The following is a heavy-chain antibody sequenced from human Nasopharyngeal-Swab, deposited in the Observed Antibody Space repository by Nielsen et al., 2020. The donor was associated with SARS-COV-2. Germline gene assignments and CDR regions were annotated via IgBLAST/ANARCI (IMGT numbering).Heavy chain of an antibody. D-gene: IGHD3-10*01. J-gene: IGHJ6*02. Sequence: GESLKISCAASGFTFSNYSMNWVRQAPGKGLEWVSSIRSSTSYIYYADSVKGRFTISRDNAKNSLYLQMNSLRAEDTAVYYCARDGFGESPYYYYYGMDVWGQGTTVTVSS. CDR1: GFTFSNYS. CDR3: ARDGFGESPYYYYYGMDV. CDR2: IRSSTSYI. V-gene: IGHV3-21*01.